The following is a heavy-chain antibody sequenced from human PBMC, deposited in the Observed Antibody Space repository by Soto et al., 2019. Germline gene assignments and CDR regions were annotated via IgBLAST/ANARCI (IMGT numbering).Heavy chain of an antibody. CDR3: ARLTSGSYFDY. Sequence: ASETLSLTCTVSGGSISSSSYYWGWIRQPPGKGLEWIGSIYYSGSTYYNPSLKSRVTISVDTSKNQFSLKLSSVTAADTAVDYCARLTSGSYFDYWGQGTLVTVSS. V-gene: IGHV4-39*01. CDR1: GGSISSSSYY. CDR2: IYYSGST. J-gene: IGHJ4*02. D-gene: IGHD1-26*01.